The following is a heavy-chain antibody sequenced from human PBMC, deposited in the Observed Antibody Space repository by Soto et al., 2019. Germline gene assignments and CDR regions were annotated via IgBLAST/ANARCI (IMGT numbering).Heavy chain of an antibody. Sequence: QVQLQESGPGLVKPSGTLSLTCTVSGGSISSSNWWSWVRQPPGKGLEWIGEIYHSGSTNYNPSLESRVTISVDKSKNQCSLKLNSVTAADTAVYYCARGWGIAAAGSDYWGQGTLVTVSS. D-gene: IGHD6-13*01. J-gene: IGHJ4*02. CDR1: GGSISSSNW. CDR2: IYHSGST. CDR3: ARGWGIAAAGSDY. V-gene: IGHV4-4*02.